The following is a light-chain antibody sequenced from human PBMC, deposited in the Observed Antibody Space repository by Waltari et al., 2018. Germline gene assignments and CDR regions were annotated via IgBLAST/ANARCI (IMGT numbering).Light chain of an antibody. CDR3: QQRSSWPLT. V-gene: IGKV3-11*01. CDR2: DAS. J-gene: IGKJ4*01. Sequence: EILLTQSPATLSLSPGDRATLSCRASQSISSYFAWYQQKPGQAPRLLIYDASNRATGIPARFIGSGSGTDFTLTISSLEPEDFAVYSCQQRSSWPLTFGGGTKVEI. CDR1: QSISSY.